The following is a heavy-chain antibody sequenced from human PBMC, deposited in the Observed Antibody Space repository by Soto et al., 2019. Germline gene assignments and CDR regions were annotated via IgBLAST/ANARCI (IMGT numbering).Heavy chain of an antibody. CDR1: GVSISSGGYS. D-gene: IGHD3-10*01. J-gene: IGHJ5*02. CDR3: ARGLHYGSGSYYKGPQNWFDP. Sequence: TLSLTCAVSGVSISSGGYSGSWIRQPPGKGLEWIGYIYHSGSTYYNPSLKSRVTISVDRSKNQFSLKLSSVTAADTAVYYCARGLHYGSGSYYKGPQNWFDPWGQGTLVTVYS. CDR2: IYHSGST. V-gene: IGHV4-30-2*01.